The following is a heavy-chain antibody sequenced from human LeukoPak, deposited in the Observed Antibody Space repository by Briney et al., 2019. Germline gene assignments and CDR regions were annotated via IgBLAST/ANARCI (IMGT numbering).Heavy chain of an antibody. CDR1: GGSINSGSYY. V-gene: IGHV4-61*02. CDR3: ARDGTPHAFDI. J-gene: IGHJ3*02. D-gene: IGHD6-13*01. Sequence: PSQTLSLTCSVSGGSINSGSYYRSWIRQPAGKGLEWIGRIYTSGSTNYNPSLKSRVTISIEKSKNQFFLKLSSVTATDTAVYYCARDGTPHAFDIWGQGTMVTVSS. CDR2: IYTSGST.